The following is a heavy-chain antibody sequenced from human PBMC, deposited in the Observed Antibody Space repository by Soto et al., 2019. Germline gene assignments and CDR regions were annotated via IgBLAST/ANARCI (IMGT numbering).Heavy chain of an antibody. CDR2: ISYDGSNK. D-gene: IGHD3-10*01. Sequence: QVQLVESGGGVVQPGRSLRLSCAASGFTFNSYGMHWVRQAPGKALEWVALISYDGSNKYYADSVKGRFTISRDNSKNALDPQMNSLRAEDTAVYYCAKVLGQGTISDYWGQGTLVTVSS. CDR1: GFTFNSYG. V-gene: IGHV3-30*18. CDR3: AKVLGQGTISDY. J-gene: IGHJ4*02.